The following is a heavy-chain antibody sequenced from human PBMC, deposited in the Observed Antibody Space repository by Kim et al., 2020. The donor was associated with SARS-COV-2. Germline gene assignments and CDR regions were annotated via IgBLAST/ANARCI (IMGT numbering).Heavy chain of an antibody. Sequence: GGSLRLSCAASGFTFSSYGMHWVRQAPGKGLEWVAVISYDGSNIYYADSVKGRFTISRDNSKNTLYLQMNSLRAEDTAVYYCAKGRTPPPTYYYYGMYVWCRGKTVTVSS. V-gene: IGHV3-30*18. CDR3: AKGRTPPPTYYYYGMYV. CDR1: GFTFSSYG. D-gene: IGHD1-26*01. J-gene: IGHJ6*02. CDR2: ISYDGSNI.